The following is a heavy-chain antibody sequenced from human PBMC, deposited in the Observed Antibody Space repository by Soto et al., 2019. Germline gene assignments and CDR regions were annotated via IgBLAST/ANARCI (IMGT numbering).Heavy chain of an antibody. Sequence: VWSVRLSYAASGFSFSSYSMNWVRQAPGKGLEWVSYISSSSSTIYYADSVKGRFTISRDNAKNSLYLQMNSLRDEYPAVYCFARVALAGFDSWTVGTLV. CDR2: ISSSSSTI. J-gene: IGHJ4*02. D-gene: IGHD6-19*01. V-gene: IGHV3-48*02. CDR1: GFSFSSYS. CDR3: ARVALAGFDS.